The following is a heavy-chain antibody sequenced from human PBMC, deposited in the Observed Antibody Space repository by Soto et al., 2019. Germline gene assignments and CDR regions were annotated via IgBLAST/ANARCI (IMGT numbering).Heavy chain of an antibody. J-gene: IGHJ4*02. CDR3: ARRLAVTGTLEYYFDY. CDR1: GGSISSSIYY. V-gene: IGHV4-39*01. D-gene: IGHD6-19*01. Sequence: QLQLQESGPRLVKPSETLSLTCTVSGGSISSSIYYWGWIRQPPGKGLEWIGNVYYSGSTYYNLSLQSRVTISVDTSKNQFSLRLNSVTASDTAVYYCARRLAVTGTLEYYFDYWGQGSLVTVSS. CDR2: VYYSGST.